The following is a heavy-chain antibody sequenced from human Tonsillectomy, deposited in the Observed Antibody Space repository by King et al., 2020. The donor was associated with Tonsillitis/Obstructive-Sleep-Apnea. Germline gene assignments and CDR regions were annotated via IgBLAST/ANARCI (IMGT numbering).Heavy chain of an antibody. J-gene: IGHJ4*02. CDR3: ARGGYSSGKYYDY. CDR1: GYSFTSYW. V-gene: IGHV5-10-1*03. Sequence: QLVQSGAEVKKPGESLKISCKGSGYSFTSYWISWVRQMPGQGLEWMGRIDPSDSYINYSPSFQGHVTISVDKSINTAYLQRSSLKASDTAMYYCARGGYSSGKYYDYWGQGTLVTVSS. D-gene: IGHD3-22*01. CDR2: IDPSDSYI.